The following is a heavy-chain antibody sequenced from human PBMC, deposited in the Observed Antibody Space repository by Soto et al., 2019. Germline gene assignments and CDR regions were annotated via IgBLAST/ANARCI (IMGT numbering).Heavy chain of an antibody. CDR2: ISTHNGDT. CDR1: GYTFIRYG. J-gene: IGHJ5*02. CDR3: VRDEISSAGLDP. V-gene: IGHV1-18*01. Sequence: ASVKVSCKASGYTFIRYGISWVRQAPGQGLEWMGWISTHNGDTYYAQNFQGRVTMTSDTPTSTAYMELRSLRSDDTAFYYCVRDEISSAGLDPWGQGTLVTVSS.